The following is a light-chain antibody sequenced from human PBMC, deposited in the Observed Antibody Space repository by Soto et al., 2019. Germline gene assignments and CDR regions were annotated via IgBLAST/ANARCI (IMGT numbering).Light chain of an antibody. Sequence: QSALTQPRSVSGSPGQSVTISCTGTSSDVGSHNYVSWYQQHPGKAPKLMIYDVTKRPSGVPDRFSGSKSGNTASLTISGLQAEDETDYYCCSYAGTYVVFGGGTKLTVL. J-gene: IGLJ2*01. CDR2: DVT. CDR3: CSYAGTYVV. CDR1: SSDVGSHNY. V-gene: IGLV2-11*01.